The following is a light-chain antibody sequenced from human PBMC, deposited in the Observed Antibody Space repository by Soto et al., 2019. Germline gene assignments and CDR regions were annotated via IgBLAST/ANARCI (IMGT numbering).Light chain of an antibody. J-gene: IGKJ2*01. CDR2: GAS. Sequence: EIVMTQSPATLSVSPGERATLSCRASQSVSSNLAWYQQKPGQAPRLLIYGASTRATGIPARFSGSGSGTEFTLTISSLQSEEFAVYYCQHYNNWPPNTFGQGTKLEIK. V-gene: IGKV3-15*01. CDR3: QHYNNWPPNT. CDR1: QSVSSN.